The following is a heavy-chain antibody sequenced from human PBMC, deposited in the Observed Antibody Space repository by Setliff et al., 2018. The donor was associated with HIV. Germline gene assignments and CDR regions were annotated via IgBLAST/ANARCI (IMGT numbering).Heavy chain of an antibody. CDR1: GFTFSSYE. Sequence: PGGSLRLSCAASGFTFSSYEMNWVRQAPGKGLEWVSYISSSGGITYYADSVKGRFTISRDIAKNSLYLHMNSLRAEDTAVYYCAKDHATSSWFTALLDYWGQGALVTVSS. CDR3: AKDHATSSWFTALLDY. CDR2: ISSSGGIT. V-gene: IGHV3-48*03. J-gene: IGHJ4*02. D-gene: IGHD6-13*01.